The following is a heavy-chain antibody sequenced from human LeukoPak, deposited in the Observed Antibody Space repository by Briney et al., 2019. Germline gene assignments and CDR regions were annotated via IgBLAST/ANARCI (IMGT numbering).Heavy chain of an antibody. J-gene: IGHJ4*02. CDR2: ISSNGGST. CDR1: GSTFSNYA. D-gene: IGHD4-17*01. Sequence: GGSLRLSCAASGSTFSNYALHWVRQAPGKGLEHVSLISSNGGSTYYANSVKGRFTISRDNSKNTLYLHMGSLRAEDMAVYYCARVRGDYVVDYWGQGTLVTVSS. V-gene: IGHV3-64*01. CDR3: ARVRGDYVVDY.